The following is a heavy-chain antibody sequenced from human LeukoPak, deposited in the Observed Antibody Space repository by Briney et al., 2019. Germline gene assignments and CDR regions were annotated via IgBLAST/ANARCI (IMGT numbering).Heavy chain of an antibody. V-gene: IGHV1-2*06. J-gene: IGHJ5*02. CDR1: GYTFTGYY. D-gene: IGHD6-6*01. CDR3: ARDDVEYSSSSGNWFDP. Sequence: EASVKVSCKASGYTFTGYYMHWVRQAPGQGLEWMGRINPNSGGTNYAQKFQGRVTMTRDTSISTAYMELSRLRSDDTAVYYCARDDVEYSSSSGNWFDPWGQGTLVTVSS. CDR2: INPNSGGT.